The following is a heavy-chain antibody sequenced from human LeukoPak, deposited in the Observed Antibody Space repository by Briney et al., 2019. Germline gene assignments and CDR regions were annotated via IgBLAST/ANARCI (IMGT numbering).Heavy chain of an antibody. J-gene: IGHJ4*02. D-gene: IGHD5-12*01. CDR2: ISSASSYI. Sequence: GGSLRLCCAASGFTFSSYSMNWVRQAPGTGLEWVSSISSASSYIYYADSLKGRFTISRDNAKNSLYLQMNSLRAEDTAVYYYARTSEGNGYDSSSFDYWGQGTLVTVSS. CDR3: ARTSEGNGYDSSSFDY. V-gene: IGHV3-21*01. CDR1: GFTFSSYS.